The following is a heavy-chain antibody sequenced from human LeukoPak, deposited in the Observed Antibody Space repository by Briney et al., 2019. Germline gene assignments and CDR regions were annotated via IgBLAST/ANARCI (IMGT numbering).Heavy chain of an antibody. J-gene: IGHJ4*02. V-gene: IGHV4-39*07. D-gene: IGHD6-6*01. Sequence: SETLSLTCTVSGGSISSSSYYWGWIRQPPGKGLEWIGSIYYSGSTYYNPSLKSRVTISVDTSKNQFSLKLSSVTAADTAVYYCAREVAARPRPFDYWGQGTLVTVSS. CDR2: IYYSGST. CDR1: GGSISSSSYY. CDR3: AREVAARPRPFDY.